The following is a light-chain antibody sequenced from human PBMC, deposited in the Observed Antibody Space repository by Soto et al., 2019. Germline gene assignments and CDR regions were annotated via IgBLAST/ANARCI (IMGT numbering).Light chain of an antibody. Sequence: DIQMTQSPSSLSASVGDRVTITCRASQDISVYLAWYQQKPGKVPKLLIYSASTLQSGVPSRFSGSGSGTDFTLHISSLQPEDVATYYCQKFNTAPLTFGQGTRLEIK. CDR2: SAS. CDR3: QKFNTAPLT. V-gene: IGKV1-27*01. CDR1: QDISVY. J-gene: IGKJ5*01.